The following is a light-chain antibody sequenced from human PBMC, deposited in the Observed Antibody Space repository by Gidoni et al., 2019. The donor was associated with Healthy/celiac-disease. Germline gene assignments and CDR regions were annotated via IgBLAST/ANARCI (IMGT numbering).Light chain of an antibody. V-gene: IGKV3-15*01. CDR1: QSVSSN. Sequence: EIEMTQSPATLSVSPGERATLSCRASQSVSSNLAWYQQKPGQAPRLLIYGASTRATGIPARFSGSGSGTEFTLTIRSLPSEDFAVYYCQQYNNWPVTFGQGTKVEIK. J-gene: IGKJ1*01. CDR2: GAS. CDR3: QQYNNWPVT.